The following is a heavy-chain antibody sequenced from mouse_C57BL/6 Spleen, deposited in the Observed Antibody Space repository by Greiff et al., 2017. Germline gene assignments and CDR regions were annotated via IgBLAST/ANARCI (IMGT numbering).Heavy chain of an antibody. D-gene: IGHD2-5*01. CDR3: AREGPYSNPFAY. V-gene: IGHV3-6*01. CDR2: ISYDGSN. J-gene: IGHJ3*01. CDR1: GYSITSGYY. Sequence: VQLKESGPGLVKPSQSLSLTCSVTGYSITSGYYWNWIRQFPGNKLEWMGYISYDGSNNYNPSLKNRISITRDTSKNQFFLKLNSVTTEDTATYYCAREGPYSNPFAYWGQGTLVTVSA.